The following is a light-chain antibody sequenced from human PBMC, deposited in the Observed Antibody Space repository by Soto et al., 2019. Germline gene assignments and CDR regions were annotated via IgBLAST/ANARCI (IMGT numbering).Light chain of an antibody. CDR3: QQRSNWPPGT. Sequence: EIVLTQSPATLSLSPGERATLYCRASQSVSSYLAWYQQKPGQAPRLLIYDASNRATGIPARFSGSGSGTDFTLTISSLEPEDFAVYYCQQRSNWPPGTFGPGTKVDFK. CDR1: QSVSSY. CDR2: DAS. V-gene: IGKV3-11*01. J-gene: IGKJ3*01.